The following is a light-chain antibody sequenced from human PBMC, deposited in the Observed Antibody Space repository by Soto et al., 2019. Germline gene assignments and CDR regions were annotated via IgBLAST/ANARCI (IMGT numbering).Light chain of an antibody. CDR1: QSIRNY. CDR3: QQSYNIPT. V-gene: IGKV1-39*01. Sequence: DIQMTQSPSSLSASVGDRVTITCRASQSIRNYLNWYQQKPGKAPKLLIYVASSLQSGVPSRFSGSASGTDFTLTISSQQPEDFSTYYSQQSYNIPTFGQGTRLEIK. CDR2: VAS. J-gene: IGKJ5*01.